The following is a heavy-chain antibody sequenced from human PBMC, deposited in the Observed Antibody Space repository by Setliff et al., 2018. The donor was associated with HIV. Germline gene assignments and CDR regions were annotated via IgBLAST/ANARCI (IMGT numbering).Heavy chain of an antibody. D-gene: IGHD5-12*01. Sequence: SETLSLTCTVFGEFVSSGGNYWGWVRQLPGKALEWIGYIYYSGETYYSPSLKSRVTISLDTSQSQFSLSLTSVTAADTAVYYCARGDTGFSGIWYLKYWGHGMLVT. CDR1: GEFVSSGGNY. CDR2: IYYSGET. V-gene: IGHV4-31*03. J-gene: IGHJ4*01. CDR3: ARGDTGFSGIWYLKY.